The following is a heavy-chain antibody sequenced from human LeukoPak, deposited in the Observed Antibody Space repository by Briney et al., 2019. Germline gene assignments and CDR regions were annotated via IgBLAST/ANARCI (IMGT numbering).Heavy chain of an antibody. CDR2: INPSGGST. J-gene: IGHJ5*02. CDR3: ARDLGGGWFDP. D-gene: IGHD1-26*01. V-gene: IGHV1-46*01. CDR1: GYTFTSHY. Sequence: VASVKVSCKASGYTFTSHYMHWVRQAPGQGLEWMGIINPSGGSTSYAQKFQGRVTMTRDTSTSTVYMELSSLRSEDTAVYYCARDLGGGWFDPWGQGTLVTVSS.